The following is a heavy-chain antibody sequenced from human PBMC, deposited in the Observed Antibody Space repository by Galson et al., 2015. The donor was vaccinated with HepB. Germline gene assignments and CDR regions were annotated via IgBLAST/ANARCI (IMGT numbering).Heavy chain of an antibody. CDR3: ARQEDTIDS. V-gene: IGHV1-58*01. J-gene: IGHJ4*02. Sequence: SVKVSCKASGFTFSTSAVHWVRQARGQGLEWIGWIVVANGDTDYAQRFQERVTITSDVSTDTAYMELSGLRSEDTAVYYCARQEDTIDSWGQGTRVTVSS. CDR1: GFTFSTSA. CDR2: IVVANGDT. D-gene: IGHD2-15*01.